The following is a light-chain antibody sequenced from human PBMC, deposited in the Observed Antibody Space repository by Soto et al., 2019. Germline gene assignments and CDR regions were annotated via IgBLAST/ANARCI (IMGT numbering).Light chain of an antibody. CDR1: QSVGTY. CDR3: QHYNNWPYT. Sequence: ETVLTQSPATLSVSPGGRATLSCRASQSVGTYLAWYQQKPGQAPRLLIYGASSRVTGIPGRFSGSGSGTGFTLTITSLQSADSAVYYCQHYNNWPYTFGQGTKVDIK. J-gene: IGKJ2*01. V-gene: IGKV3-15*01. CDR2: GAS.